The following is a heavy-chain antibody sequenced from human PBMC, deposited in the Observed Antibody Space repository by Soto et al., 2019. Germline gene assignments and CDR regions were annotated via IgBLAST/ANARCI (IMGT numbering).Heavy chain of an antibody. CDR1: GFCFMYYA. J-gene: IGHJ4*02. Sequence: GGSLRLSCAASGFCFMYYAMTWVRQAPGKGLEWVSTISSSGDNTYYADSVKGRFTISRDNSKNTLYLQMNSLRAEDTAVYYCEKVFLGGNYTPSSFDFWGQRNLVTVSS. V-gene: IGHV3-23*01. CDR3: EKVFLGGNYTPSSFDF. CDR2: ISSSGDNT. D-gene: IGHD3-3*01.